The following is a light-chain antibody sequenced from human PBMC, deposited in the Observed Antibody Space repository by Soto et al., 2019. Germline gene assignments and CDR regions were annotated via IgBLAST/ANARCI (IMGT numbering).Light chain of an antibody. J-gene: IGKJ4*01. Sequence: EIVLTQSPATLSLSPGERATLSCRASQSVSSYLAWYQQKPGQAPRLLIYAASNRATGIPARFSGSGSVTDFTLTISSLEPEDFAVYYCQQRSNWPLTFGRGTKVEIK. CDR2: AAS. CDR3: QQRSNWPLT. CDR1: QSVSSY. V-gene: IGKV3-11*01.